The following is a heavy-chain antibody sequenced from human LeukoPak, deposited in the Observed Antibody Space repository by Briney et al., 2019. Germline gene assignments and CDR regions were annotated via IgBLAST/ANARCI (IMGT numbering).Heavy chain of an antibody. J-gene: IGHJ5*02. Sequence: GGPLRLSCTVSGGTFGDYAMSWFRHAPGKGQEWVGFIRSKSYGGTTEYPASVKGISTFSRNASKSIAYLQIDPLKPEDTAVYYCTREGIAAAGENWFDPWGQGTLVTVSS. CDR2: IRSKSYGGTT. CDR3: TREGIAAAGENWFDP. V-gene: IGHV3-49*01. D-gene: IGHD6-13*01. CDR1: GGTFGDYA.